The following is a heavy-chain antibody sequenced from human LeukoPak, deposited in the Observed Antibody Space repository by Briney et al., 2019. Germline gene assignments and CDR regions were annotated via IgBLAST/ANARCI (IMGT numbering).Heavy chain of an antibody. V-gene: IGHV4-39*01. CDR2: IYYSGST. J-gene: IGHJ4*02. CDR1: GGSISSSSYY. D-gene: IGHD6-13*01. Sequence: SETLSLTCTVSGGSISSSSYYRGWIRQPPGKGLEWIGSIYYSGSTYYNPSLKSRVTISVDTSKNQFSLKLSSATAADTAVYYCARRKQQLAFDYWGQGTLVTVSS. CDR3: ARRKQQLAFDY.